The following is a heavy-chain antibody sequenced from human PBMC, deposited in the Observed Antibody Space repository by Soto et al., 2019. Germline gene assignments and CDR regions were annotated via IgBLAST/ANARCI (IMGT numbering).Heavy chain of an antibody. CDR1: GFTFSSYG. CDR2: ISDDGNKK. J-gene: IGHJ5*02. CDR3: ARVEQGFDP. V-gene: IGHV3-30*03. D-gene: IGHD6-13*01. Sequence: GGSLRLSCAASGFTFSSYGLHWVRQAPGKGLEWVAVISDDGNKKYYADSVKGRFTISRDNSKNTLYLQMNSLRAEDTAVYYCARVEQGFDPWGQGTLVTVSS.